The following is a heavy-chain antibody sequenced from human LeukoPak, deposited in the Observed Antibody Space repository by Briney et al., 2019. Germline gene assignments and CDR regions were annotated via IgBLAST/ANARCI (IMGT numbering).Heavy chain of an antibody. CDR1: GFTFSSYS. J-gene: IGHJ6*02. CDR2: IRGSGGST. CDR3: AKDMGYFTGVDV. Sequence: GGSLRLSCAASGFTFSSYSMSWVRQAPGKGLEWVSLIRGSGGSTYYADSVRGRFTISRDNSKNTLYLQMNSLRAEDTAVYYCAKDMGYFTGVDVWGQGTTVTVSS. V-gene: IGHV3-23*01. D-gene: IGHD2-8*01.